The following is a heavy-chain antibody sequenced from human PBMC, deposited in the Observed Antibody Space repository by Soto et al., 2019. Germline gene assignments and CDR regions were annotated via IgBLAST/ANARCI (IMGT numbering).Heavy chain of an antibody. CDR2: IYWDDDK. D-gene: IGHD2-21*01. CDR3: AHSPFFGDKLDY. CDR1: GFSLSTGGVG. Sequence: QITLKESGPTLVKPTQTLSLTCTFSGFSLSTGGVGVGWIRQPPGKALEWLALIYWDDDKLYSPSLKNRLTITKDTSKNQAVLTMTNMDPVDTATYYCAHSPFFGDKLDYWGQGTLVTVSS. J-gene: IGHJ4*02. V-gene: IGHV2-5*02.